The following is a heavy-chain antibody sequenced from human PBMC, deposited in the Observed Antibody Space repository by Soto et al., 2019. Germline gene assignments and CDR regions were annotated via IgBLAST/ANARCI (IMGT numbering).Heavy chain of an antibody. CDR3: AKVPNSGIYYYFDY. CDR2: ISSSGANT. Sequence: EVQLLESGGGLVQPGGSLRLSCAASGFTFSSYAMSWVRQSPGKGLEWVSAISSSGANTYYPDSVKGRFTISRDNSENTLYLQMNSLRAEDTAVYYCAKVPNSGIYYYFDYWGLGTLVTVSS. V-gene: IGHV3-23*01. D-gene: IGHD1-26*01. J-gene: IGHJ4*02. CDR1: GFTFSSYA.